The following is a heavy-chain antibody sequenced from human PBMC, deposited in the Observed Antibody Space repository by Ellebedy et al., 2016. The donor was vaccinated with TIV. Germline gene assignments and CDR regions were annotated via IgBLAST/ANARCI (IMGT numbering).Heavy chain of an antibody. D-gene: IGHD1-26*01. CDR1: GLTVSSNY. V-gene: IGHV3-53*01. CDR3: ARTGGSYASLFDY. J-gene: IGHJ4*02. Sequence: PGGSLRLSCAASGLTVSSNYMSWVRQAPGKGLEWVSVIYSGDITYYADSVKGRFTISRDNSKNTLYLQMNSLRAEDTAVYYCARTGGSYASLFDYWGQGNLGTVSS. CDR2: IYSGDIT.